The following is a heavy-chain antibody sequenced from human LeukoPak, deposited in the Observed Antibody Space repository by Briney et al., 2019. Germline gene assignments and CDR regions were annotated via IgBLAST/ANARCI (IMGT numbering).Heavy chain of an antibody. CDR3: ATGGYSYGGDDAFGI. V-gene: IGHV4-30-2*01. Sequence: SETLSLTCAVSGGSISSGGYSWSWIRQPPGKGLEWIGYIYHSGSTYYNPSLKSRVTISVDRFKNQFSLKLSSVTAADTAVYYCATGGYSYGGDDAFGIWGQGTMVTVSS. J-gene: IGHJ3*02. D-gene: IGHD5-18*01. CDR1: GGSISSGGYS. CDR2: IYHSGST.